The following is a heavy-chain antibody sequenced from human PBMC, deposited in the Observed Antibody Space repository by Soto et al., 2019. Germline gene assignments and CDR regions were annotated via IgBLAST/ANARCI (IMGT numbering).Heavy chain of an antibody. CDR1: GFTFSRYA. V-gene: IGHV3-23*01. D-gene: IGHD5-18*01. Sequence: GGSLRLSCAGSGFTFSRYAMNWVRQAPGKGLEWVSIISSRGDRTSYAESVKGRFTISRDDSKNTLFLHMNSLGAEDTAVYYCAKETGYSYGFQPNALDVWGQGTTVTVSS. J-gene: IGHJ6*02. CDR2: ISSRGDRT. CDR3: AKETGYSYGFQPNALDV.